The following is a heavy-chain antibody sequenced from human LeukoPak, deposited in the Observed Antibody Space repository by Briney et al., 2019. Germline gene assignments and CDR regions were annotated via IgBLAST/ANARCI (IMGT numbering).Heavy chain of an antibody. V-gene: IGHV3-30*02. CDR1: GFTLTSYG. J-gene: IGHJ6*03. CDR2: IRYDETDK. CDR3: AKATNSYYMDV. Sequence: PGGSLRPSCAASGFTLTSYGMHWLRQATGKGLEWVAFIRYDETDKYYADSVKGRFTISRDNSKNTLYLQMSRLRAEDTAVYYCAKATNSYYMDVWGKGTTVTVSS.